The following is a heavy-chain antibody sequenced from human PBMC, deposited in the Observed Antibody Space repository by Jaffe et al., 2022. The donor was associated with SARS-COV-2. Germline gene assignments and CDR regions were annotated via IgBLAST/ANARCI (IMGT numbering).Heavy chain of an antibody. CDR3: AMGSGYCSGGSCLTLAGY. J-gene: IGHJ4*02. D-gene: IGHD2-15*01. CDR2: ISGSGGST. V-gene: IGHV3-23*01. CDR1: GFTFSSYA. Sequence: EVQLLESGGGLVQPGGSLRLSCAASGFTFSSYAMSWVRQAPGKGLEWVSAISGSGGSTYYADSVKGRFTISRDNSKNTLYLQMNSLRAEDTAVYYCAMGSGYCSGGSCLTLAGYWGQGTLVTVSS.